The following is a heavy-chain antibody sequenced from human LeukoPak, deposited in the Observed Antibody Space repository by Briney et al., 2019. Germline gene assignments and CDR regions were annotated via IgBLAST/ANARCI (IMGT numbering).Heavy chain of an antibody. J-gene: IGHJ5*02. Sequence: GGSLRLSCAPSGFTFSSYAMSWVRQAPGKGLEWVSAISGSGGSTYYADSVKGRFTISRDNSKNTLYLQMNSLRAEDTAVYYCAKDLLRAYDFWSGYSSWGQGTLVTVSS. CDR3: AKDLLRAYDFWSGYSS. CDR2: ISGSGGST. CDR1: GFTFSSYA. D-gene: IGHD3-3*01. V-gene: IGHV3-23*01.